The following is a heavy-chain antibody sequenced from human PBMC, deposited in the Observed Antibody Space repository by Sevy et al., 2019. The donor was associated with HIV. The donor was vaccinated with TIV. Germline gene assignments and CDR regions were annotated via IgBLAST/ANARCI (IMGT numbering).Heavy chain of an antibody. CDR2: IRYDGSNK. CDR3: ARGRKTTQEWLEELDYYYGVDV. Sequence: GGSLRLSCAASGFTFSTYDMHWVRQAPGKGLVWVAYIRYDGSNKYYADSVRGRFTISRDNSKNTLYLQMNSLRAEDTAVYYCARGRKTTQEWLEELDYYYGVDVWGQGTTVTVSS. V-gene: IGHV3-30*02. D-gene: IGHD2-8*01. J-gene: IGHJ6*02. CDR1: GFTFSTYD.